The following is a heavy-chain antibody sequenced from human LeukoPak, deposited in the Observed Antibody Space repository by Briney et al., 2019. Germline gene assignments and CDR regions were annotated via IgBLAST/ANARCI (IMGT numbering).Heavy chain of an antibody. CDR1: GFTFSSNV. V-gene: IGHV3-30*04. CDR3: AKGGHYSHFDV. CDR2: ISYDGSNK. J-gene: IGHJ2*01. Sequence: PGGSLRLSCAASGFTFSSNVMHWVRQAPGKGLEWVAIISYDGSNKYYADSVKGRFTISRDSSKNTLFVQMNNLRVEDTAVYFCAKGGHYSHFDVWGRGTLLTVSS. D-gene: IGHD4-17*01.